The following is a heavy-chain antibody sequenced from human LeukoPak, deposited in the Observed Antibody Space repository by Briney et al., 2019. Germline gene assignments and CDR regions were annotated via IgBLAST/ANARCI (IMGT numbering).Heavy chain of an antibody. Sequence: GGSLRLSCAASGFTFSSYAMHWVRQAPGKGLEWVAVISYDGSNKYYADSVKGRFTISRDNSKNTLYLQMNSLRAEDTAVYYGAKEGDTAMAGNYWGQGTLVTVSS. J-gene: IGHJ4*02. V-gene: IGHV3-30-3*01. CDR3: AKEGDTAMAGNY. CDR1: GFTFSSYA. CDR2: ISYDGSNK. D-gene: IGHD5-18*01.